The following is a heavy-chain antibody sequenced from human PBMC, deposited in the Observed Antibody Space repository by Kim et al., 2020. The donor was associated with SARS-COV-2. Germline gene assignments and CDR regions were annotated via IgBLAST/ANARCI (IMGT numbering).Heavy chain of an antibody. CDR2: INAGNGNT. J-gene: IGHJ4*02. V-gene: IGHV1-3*01. D-gene: IGHD3-10*01. CDR1: GYTFTSYA. Sequence: ASVKVSCKASGYTFTSYAMHWVRQAPGQRLEWMGWINAGNGNTKYSQKFQGRVTITRDTSASTAYMELSSLRSEDTAVYYCARDRWYYGSGSYFDYWGQGTLVTVSS. CDR3: ARDRWYYGSGSYFDY.